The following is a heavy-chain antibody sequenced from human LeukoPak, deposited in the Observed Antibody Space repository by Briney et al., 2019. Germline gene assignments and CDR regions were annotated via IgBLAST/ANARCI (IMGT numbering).Heavy chain of an antibody. D-gene: IGHD3-22*01. CDR1: GFTFSSYS. CDR3: AKDKGYDSSGFDY. CDR2: ISGSGGST. J-gene: IGHJ4*02. V-gene: IGHV3-23*01. Sequence: GGSLRLSCAASGFTFSSYSMNWVRQAPGKGLEWVSAISGSGGSTYYADSVKGRFTISRDNSKNTLYLQMNSLRAEDTAVYYCAKDKGYDSSGFDYWGQGTLVTVSS.